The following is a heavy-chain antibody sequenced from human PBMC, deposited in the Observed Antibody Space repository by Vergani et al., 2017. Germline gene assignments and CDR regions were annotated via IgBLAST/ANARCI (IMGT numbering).Heavy chain of an antibody. J-gene: IGHJ4*02. V-gene: IGHV3-30-3*01. Sequence: QVQLVESGGGVVQPGRSLRLSCAASGFTFSSYAMHWVRQAPGKGLEWVAVISYDGSNKYYADSVKGRFTISRDNAKNSLYLQMNSLRAEDTAVYYCARDPGAAACFDYWGQGTLVTVSS. CDR1: GFTFSSYA. CDR3: ARDPGAAACFDY. CDR2: ISYDGSNK. D-gene: IGHD6-13*01.